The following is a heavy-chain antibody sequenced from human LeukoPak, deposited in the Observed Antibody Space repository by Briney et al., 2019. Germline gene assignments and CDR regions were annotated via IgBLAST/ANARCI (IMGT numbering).Heavy chain of an antibody. D-gene: IGHD2-2*01. CDR1: GFTFSSYA. CDR2: ISYDGSNK. Sequence: GRSLRLSCAASGFTFSSYAMHWVRQAPGKGLEWVAVISYDGSNKYYADSVKGRFTISRDNSKNTPYLQMNSLRAEDTAVYYCARGAARGVPAAFYWGQGTLVTVSS. J-gene: IGHJ4*02. CDR3: ARGAARGVPAAFY. V-gene: IGHV3-30*04.